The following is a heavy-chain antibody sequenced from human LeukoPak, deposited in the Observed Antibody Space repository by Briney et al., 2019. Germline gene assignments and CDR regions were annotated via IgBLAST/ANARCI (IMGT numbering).Heavy chain of an antibody. CDR3: AKEGGTMIVVVINYFDY. D-gene: IGHD3-22*01. CDR1: GFTFSSYA. CDR2: ISGSGCST. Sequence: GGSLRLSCAASGFTFSSYAMSWVRQAPGKGLEGVSAISGSGCSTYYADSVKGRFTISRENSKNTLYLQMNSLRAEDTAVYYCAKEGGTMIVVVINYFDYWGQGTLVTVSS. J-gene: IGHJ4*02. V-gene: IGHV3-23*01.